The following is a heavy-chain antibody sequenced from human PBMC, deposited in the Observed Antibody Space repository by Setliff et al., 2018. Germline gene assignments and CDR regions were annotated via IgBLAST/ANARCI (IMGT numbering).Heavy chain of an antibody. Sequence: SETLSLTCTVSGGSVSNSGFYWGWIRQPPGKGLEWIGNIYYSGSTFYNPSLKSRVTISVDTSKNQFSLKLSSVTAADTAIYYCARGGTYRYFDYWGQGTLVTVSS. J-gene: IGHJ4*02. CDR3: ARGGTYRYFDY. CDR2: IYYSGST. CDR1: GGSVSNSGFY. V-gene: IGHV4-39*07.